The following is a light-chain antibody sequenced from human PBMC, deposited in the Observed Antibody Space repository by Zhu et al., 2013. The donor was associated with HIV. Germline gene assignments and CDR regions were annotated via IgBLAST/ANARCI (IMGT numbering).Light chain of an antibody. CDR2: KAS. J-gene: IGKJ1*01. CDR1: RSISSW. CDR3: QQYNSYWT. Sequence: DIQMTQSPSTLSASVGDRVTITCRASRSISSWLAWYQQKPGKAPKLLIYKASSLESEVPSRFSGSGSGTEFTLTISSLQPDDFATYYCQQYNSYWTFGQGTKVEIK. V-gene: IGKV1-5*03.